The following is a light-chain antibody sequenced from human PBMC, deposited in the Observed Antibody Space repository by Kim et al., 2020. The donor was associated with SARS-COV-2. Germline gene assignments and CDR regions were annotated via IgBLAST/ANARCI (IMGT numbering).Light chain of an antibody. Sequence: ALGQTVRNTCQGYRHKSDYESWYKQKPAQAPVLVIYGKNNRLSGTPDRFSGSSSGNTASLTITGAQAEEEADYYCNSRDSSGNHWVFGGGTQLTVL. CDR3: NSRDSSGNHWV. J-gene: IGLJ3*02. CDR1: RHKSDY. V-gene: IGLV3-19*01. CDR2: GKN.